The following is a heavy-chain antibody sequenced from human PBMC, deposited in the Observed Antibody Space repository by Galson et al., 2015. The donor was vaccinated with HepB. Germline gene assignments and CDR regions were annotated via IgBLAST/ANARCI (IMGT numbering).Heavy chain of an antibody. J-gene: IGHJ4*02. CDR1: GFTFSSYG. CDR3: AKDVGATVVTPGGAYY. V-gene: IGHV3-30*18. Sequence: SLRLSCAASGFTFSSYGMHWVRQAPGKGLEWVAVISYDGSNKYYADSVKGRFTISRDNSKNTLYLQMNSLRAEDAAVYYCAKDVGATVVTPGGAYYWGQGTLVTVSS. CDR2: ISYDGSNK. D-gene: IGHD4-23*01.